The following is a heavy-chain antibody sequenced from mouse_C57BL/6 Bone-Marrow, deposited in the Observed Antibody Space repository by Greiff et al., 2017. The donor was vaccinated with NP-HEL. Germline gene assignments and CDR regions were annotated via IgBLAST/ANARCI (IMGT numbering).Heavy chain of an antibody. CDR2: ISSGGSYT. V-gene: IGHV5-6*01. D-gene: IGHD1-1*01. J-gene: IGHJ2*01. Sequence: EVQGVESGGDLVKPGGSLKLSCAASGFTFSSYGMSWVRQTPDKRLEWVATISSGGSYTYYPDSVKGRFTISRDNAKNTLYLQMSSLKSEDTAMYYCARRNYYGSSPLFDYWGQGTTLTVSS. CDR1: GFTFSSYG. CDR3: ARRNYYGSSPLFDY.